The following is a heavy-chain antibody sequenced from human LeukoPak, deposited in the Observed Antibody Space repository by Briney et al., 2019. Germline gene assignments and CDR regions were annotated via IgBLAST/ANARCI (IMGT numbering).Heavy chain of an antibody. Sequence: GGSLRLSCGASGFTFSSYSMNWVRQAPGKGLEWVSSISSSSSYIYYADSVKGRFTISRDNAKTSPYLQMNRLRAEGTAVYSCARVYRIADKYYFDYWGQGTLVTVSS. CDR3: ARVYRIADKYYFDY. CDR2: ISSSSSYI. CDR1: GFTFSSYS. D-gene: IGHD1-14*01. V-gene: IGHV3-21*01. J-gene: IGHJ4*02.